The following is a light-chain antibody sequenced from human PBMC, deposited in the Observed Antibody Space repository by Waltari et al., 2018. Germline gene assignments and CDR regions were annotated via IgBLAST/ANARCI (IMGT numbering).Light chain of an antibody. CDR1: SNDVGASNF. CDR3: SSFTDTHTLL. J-gene: IGLJ2*01. CDR2: DVP. V-gene: IGLV2-14*03. Sequence: QSALTQPASVSGSPGQSITISCTGTSNDVGASNFVSWYQQHPGRAPQLRIYDVPERPAGISFRVSGSKSANTASLTISGLLPEDEAIYYCSSFTDTHTLLFGGGTTVTVL.